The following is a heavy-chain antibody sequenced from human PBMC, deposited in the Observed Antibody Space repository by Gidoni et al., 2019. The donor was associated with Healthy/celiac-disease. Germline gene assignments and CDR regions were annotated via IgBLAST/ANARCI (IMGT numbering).Heavy chain of an antibody. CDR3: ASLHITMIVVDY. Sequence: QLQLQESGPGLVKPSETLSLTCPVSGGSIRSSSYYWGWVRQPPGKGLEWIGSIYYSGSTYYNPSLKSRVTISGDTSKNQFSLKLSSVTAADTAVYYCASLHITMIVVDYWGQGTLVTVSS. D-gene: IGHD3-22*01. CDR2: IYYSGST. J-gene: IGHJ4*02. CDR1: GGSIRSSSYY. V-gene: IGHV4-39*01.